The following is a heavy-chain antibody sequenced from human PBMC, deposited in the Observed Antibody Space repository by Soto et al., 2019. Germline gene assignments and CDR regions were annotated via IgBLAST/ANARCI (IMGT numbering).Heavy chain of an antibody. D-gene: IGHD5-12*01. V-gene: IGHV4-59*08. CDR1: GGSISSHY. CDR3: ASRRLNFNIVATISDHGAFDI. J-gene: IGHJ3*02. Sequence: SETLSLTCTVSGGSISSHYWSWIRQPPGQGLEWIGYIYYSGSTNYNPSLKSRVTISVDTSKSQFSLRLSSVTAADTAVYYCASRRLNFNIVATISDHGAFDIWGQGTMVTVSS. CDR2: IYYSGST.